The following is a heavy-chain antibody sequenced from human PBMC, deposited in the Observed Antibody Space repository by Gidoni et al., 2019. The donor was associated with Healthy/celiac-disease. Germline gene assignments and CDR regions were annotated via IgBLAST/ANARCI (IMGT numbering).Heavy chain of an antibody. Sequence: QVQLVESGGGVVQPGGSLRLSCAASGVTFSSYGMHWVRQAPGKGLDWVAVISYDGSNKYYADSVKGRFTISRDNSKNTLYLQMNSLRAEDTAVYYCAKDLRIVGATSSWGQGTLVTVSS. J-gene: IGHJ5*02. CDR2: ISYDGSNK. CDR3: AKDLRIVGATSS. CDR1: GVTFSSYG. V-gene: IGHV3-30*18. D-gene: IGHD1-26*01.